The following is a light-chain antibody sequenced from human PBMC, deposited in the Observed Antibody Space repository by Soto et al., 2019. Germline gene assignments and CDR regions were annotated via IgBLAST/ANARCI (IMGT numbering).Light chain of an antibody. V-gene: IGKV2-28*01. CDR2: LGS. CDR3: MQALQTPRCT. CDR1: QSLLHSNGYNY. J-gene: IGKJ2*02. Sequence: DIMMTQSPLSLPITPGEPASISCRSSQSLLHSNGYNYLDWYLQKPGQSPQLLIYLGSNRASGVPDRLSGSGSGTDFTLKISRVEAEDVGVYYCMQALQTPRCTFVQGTKLEIK.